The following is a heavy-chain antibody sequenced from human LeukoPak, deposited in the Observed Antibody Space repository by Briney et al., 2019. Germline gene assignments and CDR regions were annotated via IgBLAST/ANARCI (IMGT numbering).Heavy chain of an antibody. Sequence: PGGSLRLSCAASGFTFSSYDMSWVRQAPGKGPEWVSGISGSGGTTYYADSVKGRFTISRDNSKNTLYLQMNSLRAEDTAVYYCARDYGGSSPFDYWGQGTLVTVSS. CDR1: GFTFSSYD. V-gene: IGHV3-23*01. CDR2: ISGSGGTT. D-gene: IGHD4-23*01. CDR3: ARDYGGSSPFDY. J-gene: IGHJ4*02.